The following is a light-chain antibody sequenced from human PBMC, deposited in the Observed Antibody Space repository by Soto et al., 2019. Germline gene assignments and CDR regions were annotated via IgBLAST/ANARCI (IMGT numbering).Light chain of an antibody. CDR3: QQYNSYSRT. V-gene: IGKV1-5*01. CDR1: QSIDNW. CDR2: DAS. Sequence: DLQMTQSPSSLSASVGARVTITCRASQSIDNWLAWYQQKPGKAPNLLIYDASSLQSGVPSRFSGSGSGTVLTLTISSLQADDGETYDGQQYNSYSRTFGQGTKVDIK. J-gene: IGKJ1*01.